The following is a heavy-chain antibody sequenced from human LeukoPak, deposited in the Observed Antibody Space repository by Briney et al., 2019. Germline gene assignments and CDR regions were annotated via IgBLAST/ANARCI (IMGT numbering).Heavy chain of an antibody. V-gene: IGHV1-2*02. Sequence: ASVKVSCKASGYTFTGYYMHWVRQAPGQGLEWMGWINPNSGGTNYAQKFQGRVTMTRDTSISTAYMELSRLRSDDTAVYYCARVALRFLEWLSPLGYWGQGTLVTVSS. CDR3: ARVALRFLEWLSPLGY. D-gene: IGHD3-3*01. J-gene: IGHJ4*02. CDR1: GYTFTGYY. CDR2: INPNSGGT.